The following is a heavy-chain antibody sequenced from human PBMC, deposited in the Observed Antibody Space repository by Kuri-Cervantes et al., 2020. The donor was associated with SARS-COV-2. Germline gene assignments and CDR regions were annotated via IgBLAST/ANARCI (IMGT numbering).Heavy chain of an antibody. D-gene: IGHD3-3*01. Sequence: ASVKVSCKASGYTFTDYYLHWVRQAPGQGLEWVGWINPETGYTNYAQKFQGRVTMTRETSISTAYMEMSRLRSDDTAVYYCARASNDFWSGNYFDYWGQGPLVTVSS. CDR3: ARASNDFWSGNYFDY. J-gene: IGHJ4*02. CDR2: INPETGYT. CDR1: GYTFTDYY. V-gene: IGHV1-2*02.